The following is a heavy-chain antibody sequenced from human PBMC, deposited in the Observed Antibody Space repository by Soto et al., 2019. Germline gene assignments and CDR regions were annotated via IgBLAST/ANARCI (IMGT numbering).Heavy chain of an antibody. CDR1: GCTFSSYA. Sequence: SVKVSCKASGCTFSSYAISWVRQAPGQGLEWMGGIIPIFGTANYAQKFQGRVTITADESTSTAYMELSSLRSEDTAVYYCARASSGSKPLSVSRPPYYFDYWGQGTLVTVSS. CDR2: IIPIFGTA. CDR3: ARASSGSKPLSVSRPPYYFDY. J-gene: IGHJ4*02. V-gene: IGHV1-69*13. D-gene: IGHD6-19*01.